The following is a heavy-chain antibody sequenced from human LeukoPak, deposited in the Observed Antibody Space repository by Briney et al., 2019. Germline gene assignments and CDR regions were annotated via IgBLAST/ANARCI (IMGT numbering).Heavy chain of an antibody. Sequence: GGSLRLSCAASGFTVSSNYMNWVRQAPGKGLEWVSVIYSGGSTYYSDSVKGRFTISRDNSKNTMYLQMNSLRAEDTAVYYCARDCSSTSCYDVWGKGTTVTISS. CDR1: GFTVSSNY. D-gene: IGHD2-2*01. CDR3: ARDCSSTSCYDV. CDR2: IYSGGST. J-gene: IGHJ6*04. V-gene: IGHV3-66*01.